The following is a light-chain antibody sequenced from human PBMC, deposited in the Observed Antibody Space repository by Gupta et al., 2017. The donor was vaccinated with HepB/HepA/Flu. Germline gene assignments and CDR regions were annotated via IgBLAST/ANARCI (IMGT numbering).Light chain of an antibody. Sequence: QAVVTQETSLTVSPGGTVTLTCGSSTGPVTSGHYPYWFQQKPGQGPRTLIYDTTNKHSWAPARFSGSLLGGKAALTLSGAQPEDEADYYCLLFYSGARVFGGGTKVTVL. CDR3: LLFYSGARV. CDR2: DTT. CDR1: TGPVTSGHY. J-gene: IGLJ2*01. V-gene: IGLV7-46*01.